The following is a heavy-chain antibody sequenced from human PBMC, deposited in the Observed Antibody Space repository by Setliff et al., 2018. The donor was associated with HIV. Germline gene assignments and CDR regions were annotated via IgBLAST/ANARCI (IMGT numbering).Heavy chain of an antibody. CDR2: IYTSGST. Sequence: PSETLSLTCTVSGGSISSGSYYWSWIRQPAGKGLEWIGRIYTSGSTNYNPSLKSRVTMSVDTSNNQFSLRLNSVTAADTAMYYCARDDGIFGVVIIPWFDPWGQGTLVTVSS. J-gene: IGHJ5*02. CDR3: ARDDGIFGVVIIPWFDP. CDR1: GGSISSGSYY. D-gene: IGHD3-3*01. V-gene: IGHV4-61*02.